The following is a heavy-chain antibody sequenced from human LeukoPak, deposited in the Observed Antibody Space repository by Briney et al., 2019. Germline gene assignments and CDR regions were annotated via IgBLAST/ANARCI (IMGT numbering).Heavy chain of an antibody. V-gene: IGHV4-59*01. Sequence: GSLRLSCAASGFTFSNAWMSWIRQPPGKGLEWIGYIYYSGSTNYNPSLKSRVTISVDTSKNQFSLKLSSVTAADTAVYYCARDIIVGANIGAFYIWGQGDMVTVSS. D-gene: IGHD1-26*01. CDR1: GFTFSNAW. CDR2: IYYSGST. CDR3: ARDIIVGANIGAFYI. J-gene: IGHJ3*02.